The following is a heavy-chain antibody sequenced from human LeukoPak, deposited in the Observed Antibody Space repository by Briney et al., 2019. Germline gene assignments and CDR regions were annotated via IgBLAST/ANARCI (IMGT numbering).Heavy chain of an antibody. D-gene: IGHD4-17*01. V-gene: IGHV3-30*18. CDR2: ISYDGSNK. CDR1: GFTFSSYG. CDR3: AKDGDFTVTTLDWYFDL. Sequence: PGGSLRLSCAASGFTFSSYGMHWVRQAPGKGLEWVAVISYDGSNKYYADSVKGRFTISRDNSKNTLYLQMNSLRAEGTAVYYCAKDGDFTVTTLDWYFDLWGRGTLVTVSS. J-gene: IGHJ2*01.